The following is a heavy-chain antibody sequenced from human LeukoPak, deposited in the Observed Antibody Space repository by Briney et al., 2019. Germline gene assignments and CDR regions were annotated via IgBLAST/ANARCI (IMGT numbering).Heavy chain of an antibody. D-gene: IGHD6-6*01. J-gene: IGHJ6*03. CDR1: GASISSSSHY. CDR2: IYYSGST. CDR3: ARAPSGYSSSTYYYYMDV. V-gene: IGHV4-39*07. Sequence: PSETLSLTCTVSGASISSSSHYWGWIRQSPGKGLEWIGSIYYSGSTYYNPSLKSRVTISVDTSKNQFSLKLSSVTAADTAVYYCARAPSGYSSSTYYYYMDVWGKGTTVTVSS.